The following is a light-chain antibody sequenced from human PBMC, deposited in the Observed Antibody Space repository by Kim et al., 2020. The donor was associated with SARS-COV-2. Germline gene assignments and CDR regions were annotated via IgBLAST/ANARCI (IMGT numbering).Light chain of an antibody. CDR3: LQHSTYPIT. J-gene: IGKJ5*01. CDR2: GAS. CDR1: QDIRND. Sequence: ASVGDRVTINCRASQDIRNDLGWYQQNPGRAPKRLIYGASSLQSGVPSRFSGSGSGTEFTLTLSSVQPEDFATYFCLQHSTYPITFGQGTRLEI. V-gene: IGKV1-17*01.